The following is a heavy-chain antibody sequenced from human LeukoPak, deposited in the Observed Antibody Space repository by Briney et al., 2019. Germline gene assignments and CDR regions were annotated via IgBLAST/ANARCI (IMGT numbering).Heavy chain of an antibody. V-gene: IGHV1-69*13. D-gene: IGHD3/OR15-3a*01. CDR1: GGTFSSYG. Sequence: ASVKVSCKASGGTFSSYGISCVRQAPGQGLEWMGGIIPIFGTANYAQKFQGRVTITADESTSTAYMELSSLRSEDTAVYYCARGLTPFYYYYYMDVWGKGTTVTISS. CDR3: ARGLTPFYYYYYMDV. CDR2: IIPIFGTA. J-gene: IGHJ6*03.